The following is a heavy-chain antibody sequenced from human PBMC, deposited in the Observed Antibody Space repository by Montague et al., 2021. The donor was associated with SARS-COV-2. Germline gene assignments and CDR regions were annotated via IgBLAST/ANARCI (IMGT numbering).Heavy chain of an antibody. CDR3: ARDRLDILSPGRGMDV. Sequence: SLRLSCAASGFSFRNYGMNWVRQAPGKGLEWVVVIWFDGRKKYYADSVEGRFTVSRDNYKNTLYLEMNSLRAEDTGVYYCARDRLDILSPGRGMDVWGQGTTVTVSS. J-gene: IGHJ6*02. D-gene: IGHD3-9*01. CDR2: IWFDGRKK. V-gene: IGHV3-33*01. CDR1: GFSFRNYG.